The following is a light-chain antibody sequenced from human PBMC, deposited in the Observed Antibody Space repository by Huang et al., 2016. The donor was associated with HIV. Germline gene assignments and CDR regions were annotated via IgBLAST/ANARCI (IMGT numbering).Light chain of an antibody. CDR2: AAS. CDR3: QQTYSNPQT. Sequence: IRMTQSPSSLSVSVGDRVTITCRASETINTYLNWYQQKPGKAPKLLIYAASTSQSGVPSRFSGSGSGTDFTLTINSQQPEDFATYYCQQTYSNPQTFGQGTKLEIK. CDR1: ETINTY. J-gene: IGKJ2*01. V-gene: IGKV1-39*01.